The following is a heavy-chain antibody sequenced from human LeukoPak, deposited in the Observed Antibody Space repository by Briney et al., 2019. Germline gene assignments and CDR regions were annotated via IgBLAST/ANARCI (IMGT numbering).Heavy chain of an antibody. CDR1: GFTFSSYS. CDR2: ISSSSSYI. CDR3: ATTPAGTRDY. D-gene: IGHD6-13*01. J-gene: IGHJ4*02. Sequence: GGTLRLSCAASGFTFSSYSMNWVRQAPGKGLEWVSSISSSSSYIYYADSVKGRFTISRDNAKNSLYLQMNSLRAEDTAVYYCATTPAGTRDYWGQGTLVTVSS. V-gene: IGHV3-21*01.